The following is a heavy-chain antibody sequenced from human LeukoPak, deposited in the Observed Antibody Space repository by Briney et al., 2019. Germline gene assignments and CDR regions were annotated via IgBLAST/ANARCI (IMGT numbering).Heavy chain of an antibody. Sequence: GGSLRLSCAGSGFTFRIYAMSWVRQAPGKGLEWVSALSGSGGSTYYADSVKGRFTISRDNSKNTLYLQMNSLRVEDTAVYYCAKGDRGSYGLFDYWGQGTLVTASS. J-gene: IGHJ4*02. CDR1: GFTFRIYA. CDR3: AKGDRGSYGLFDY. CDR2: LSGSGGST. D-gene: IGHD3-10*01. V-gene: IGHV3-23*01.